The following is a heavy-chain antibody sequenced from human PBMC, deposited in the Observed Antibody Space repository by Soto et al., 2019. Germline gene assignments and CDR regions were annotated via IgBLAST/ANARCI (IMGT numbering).Heavy chain of an antibody. CDR2: ISSSGGTI. CDR3: ARASIDYGEGDC. J-gene: IGHJ4*02. D-gene: IGHD4-17*01. CDR1: GLTFSSYE. V-gene: IGHV3-48*03. Sequence: EVQLVESGGGLVQSGGSLRLSCAATGLTFSSYEMNWVRQAPGKGLEWVAYISSSGGTINYADSVTGRFTNSRDNAKNSLYRRMNSLRAEDTAVYYCARASIDYGEGDCWGQGTLVTVSS.